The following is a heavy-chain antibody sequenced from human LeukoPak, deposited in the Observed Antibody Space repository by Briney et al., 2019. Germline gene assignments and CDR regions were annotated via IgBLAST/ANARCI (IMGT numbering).Heavy chain of an antibody. V-gene: IGHV3-64D*06. CDR1: GFSFSGYG. CDR2: ISGSGNGGSI. CDR3: VKDFGRVRGTPDS. Sequence: GKSLRLSCAASGFSFSGYGMYWVRQAPGKGPEYVSTISGSGNGGSIYYADSVKGRFTISRDDSKSIVYLQMNGLRSEDTAVYYCVKDFGRVRGTPDSWGQGTLVTVSS. D-gene: IGHD2/OR15-2a*01. J-gene: IGHJ4*02.